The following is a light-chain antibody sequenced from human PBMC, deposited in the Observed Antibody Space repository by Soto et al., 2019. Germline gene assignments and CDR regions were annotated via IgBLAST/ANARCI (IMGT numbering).Light chain of an antibody. Sequence: EIVLTQSPGTLSLSPGERATLSCRASQSADSAYLAWYQQRPGQAPRLLIYGASTRASGIPDRFSGSGSGTDVTLTINRLEPEDFAVYYCQQYGSSRRLTFGGGTKVEI. CDR2: GAS. V-gene: IGKV3-20*01. J-gene: IGKJ4*01. CDR3: QQYGSSRRLT. CDR1: QSADSAY.